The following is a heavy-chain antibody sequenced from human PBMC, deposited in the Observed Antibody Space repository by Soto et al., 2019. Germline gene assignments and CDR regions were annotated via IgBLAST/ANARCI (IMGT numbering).Heavy chain of an antibody. V-gene: IGHV3-23*01. J-gene: IGHJ6*02. CDR2: ISGSGGST. Sequence: GGSLRLSCAASGFTFSSDAMSWVRQAPGKGLEWVSAISGSGGSTYYADSVKGRFTISRDNSKNTLYLQMNSLRAEDTAVYYCAKDTYYYDSSGYWPGGMDVWGQGTTVTVSS. D-gene: IGHD3-22*01. CDR1: GFTFSSDA. CDR3: AKDTYYYDSSGYWPGGMDV.